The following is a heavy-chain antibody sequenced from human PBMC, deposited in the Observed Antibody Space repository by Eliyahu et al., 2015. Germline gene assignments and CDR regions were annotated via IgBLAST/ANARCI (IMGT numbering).Heavy chain of an antibody. CDR2: ISPYNGNT. Sequence: QVQLVQSGAEVKKPGASVMVSCKASGYTFTDYGISWVRQAPGQGLEWMGWISPYNGNTKYAQTFQGRVTMTTDTATSAAYLELRSLTSDDTALYYCARDGRRGDPLSDIVMVLASTPVDYWGQGTLVTVSS. J-gene: IGHJ4*02. V-gene: IGHV1-18*04. CDR3: ARDGRRGDPLSDIVMVLASTPVDY. D-gene: IGHD2-15*01. CDR1: GYTFTDYG.